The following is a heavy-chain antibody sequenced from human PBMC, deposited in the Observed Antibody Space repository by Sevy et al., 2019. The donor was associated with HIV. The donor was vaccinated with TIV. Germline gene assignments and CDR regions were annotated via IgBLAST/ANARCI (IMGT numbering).Heavy chain of an antibody. CDR1: GFTFSSYG. CDR2: ISYDGSNK. V-gene: IGHV3-30*18. J-gene: IGHJ4*02. CDR3: AKEGVAVAGTRVRGFDY. Sequence: GGSLRLSCAASGFTFSSYGMNWVRQAPGKGLEWVAVISYDGSNKYYADSVKGRFNISRDNSKNTLYLQMNGLRAEDTAVYYCAKEGVAVAGTRVRGFDYWGQGTLVTVSS. D-gene: IGHD6-19*01.